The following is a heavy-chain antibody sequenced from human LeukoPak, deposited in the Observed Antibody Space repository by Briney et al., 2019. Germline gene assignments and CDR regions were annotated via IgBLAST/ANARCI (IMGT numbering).Heavy chain of an antibody. CDR3: ARGRSWSFDY. Sequence: SEPLSLTCTVSGGSIISGDYYWGWIRQPPGEGLEWIGYIYYSGSTYYNPSLKSRVTISVDTSKNQFSLKLSSVTAADTAVYYCARGRSWSFDYWGQGTLVTVSS. CDR2: IYYSGST. D-gene: IGHD6-13*01. V-gene: IGHV4-30-4*01. J-gene: IGHJ4*02. CDR1: GGSIISGDYY.